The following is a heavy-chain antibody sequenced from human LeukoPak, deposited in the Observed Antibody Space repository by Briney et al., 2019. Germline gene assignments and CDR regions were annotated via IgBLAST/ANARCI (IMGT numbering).Heavy chain of an antibody. V-gene: IGHV3-7*01. D-gene: IGHD4-17*01. Sequence: GESLRLSCAASGFTFSSYWMNWVRQAPGKGLEWVALINPDGSQTNYVDSVKGRLTISRDNAENSLYLHMNSLRAEDTAVYYCARDLGYGALDPWGQGTLVTVSS. CDR1: GFTFSSYW. CDR2: INPDGSQT. CDR3: ARDLGYGALDP. J-gene: IGHJ5*02.